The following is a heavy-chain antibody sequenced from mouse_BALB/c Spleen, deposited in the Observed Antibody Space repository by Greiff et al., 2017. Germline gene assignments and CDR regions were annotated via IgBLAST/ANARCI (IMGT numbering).Heavy chain of an antibody. J-gene: IGHJ3*01. V-gene: IGHV5-6-5*01. Sequence: DVMLVESGGGLVKPGGSLKLSCAASGFTFSSYAMSWVRQTPEKRLEWVASISSGGSTYYPDSVKGRFTISRDNARNILYLQMSSLRSEDTTLYYCARGSCDYWGQGTLVTVSA. CDR1: GFTFSSYA. CDR2: ISSGGST. CDR3: ARGSCDY.